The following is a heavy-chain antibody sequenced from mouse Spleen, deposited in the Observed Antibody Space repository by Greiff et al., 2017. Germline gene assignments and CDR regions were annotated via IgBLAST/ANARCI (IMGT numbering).Heavy chain of an antibody. CDR2: IDPSDSYT. V-gene: IGHV1-69*01. CDR1: GYTFTSYW. J-gene: IGHJ2*01. Sequence: QVQLQQPGAELVMPGASVKLSCKASGYTFTSYWMHWVKQRPGQGLEWIGEIDPSDSYTNYNQKFKGKATLTVDKSSSTAYMQLSSLTSEDSAVYYCARDVGYFDYWGQGTTLTVSS. CDR3: ARDVGYFDY.